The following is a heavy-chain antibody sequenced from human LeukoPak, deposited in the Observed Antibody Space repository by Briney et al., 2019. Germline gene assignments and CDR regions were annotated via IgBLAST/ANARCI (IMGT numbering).Heavy chain of an antibody. CDR3: ARLGGETTRFDL. CDR1: GVTFRNYW. CDR2: IKQDGILK. Sequence: PGGSLRLSCAGSGVTFRNYWMSWVRQAPGRGLDWVATIKQDGILKHYADSVKGRFTISRDNAENSLYLQMDSRRVDDTAVYYCARLGGETTRFDLWGQGALVTVSS. V-gene: IGHV3-7*01. J-gene: IGHJ5*02. D-gene: IGHD1-7*01.